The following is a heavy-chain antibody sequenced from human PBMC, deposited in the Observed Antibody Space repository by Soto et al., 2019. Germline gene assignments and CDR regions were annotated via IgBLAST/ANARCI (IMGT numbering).Heavy chain of an antibody. Sequence: QVHLVQSGAEVKKPGASVKVSCQASGYSFTTYGITWVRQAPGQGLEWMGWISAHNGNTNYAQQLQGRATVTRDTSTSTAYMELRSLRSDNTAVYYCARGRYGDYWGQGALVTVSS. D-gene: IGHD1-1*01. CDR3: ARGRYGDY. CDR2: ISAHNGNT. V-gene: IGHV1-18*01. J-gene: IGHJ4*02. CDR1: GYSFTTYG.